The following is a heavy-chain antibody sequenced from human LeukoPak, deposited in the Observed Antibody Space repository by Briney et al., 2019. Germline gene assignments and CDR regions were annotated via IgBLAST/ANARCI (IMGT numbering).Heavy chain of an antibody. Sequence: GGSLRLSCAASGFTFSSYAMSWVRQAPGRGLEWVSAISGSGGSTYYADSVKGRFTISRDNSKNTLYMQMYSLRVDDTAVYYCAKARWDLLHDAFDMWGQGTMVTVSS. D-gene: IGHD1-26*01. CDR1: GFTFSSYA. CDR3: AKARWDLLHDAFDM. J-gene: IGHJ3*02. CDR2: ISGSGGST. V-gene: IGHV3-23*01.